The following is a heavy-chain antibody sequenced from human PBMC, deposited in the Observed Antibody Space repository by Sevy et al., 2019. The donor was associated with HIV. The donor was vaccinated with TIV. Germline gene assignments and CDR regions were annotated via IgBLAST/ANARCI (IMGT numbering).Heavy chain of an antibody. CDR1: GFTFSGYT. D-gene: IGHD3-10*01. J-gene: IGHJ4*02. CDR3: ARDLGDYYGSQI. V-gene: IGHV3-48*02. CDR2: VSSDGSTI. Sequence: GGSLRLSCAASGFTFSGYTMNWVRQTPGKGLEWVSSVSSDGSTISYVDSVKGRFTISRDNAKNSLYLQMNSLRDEDTSVYYCARDLGDYYGSQIWGQGTLVTVSS.